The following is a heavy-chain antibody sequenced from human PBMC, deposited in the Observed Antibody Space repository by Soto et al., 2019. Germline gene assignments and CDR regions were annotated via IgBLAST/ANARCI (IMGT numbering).Heavy chain of an antibody. Sequence: GGSLRLSCAASGFTFSSYAMSWVRQAPGKGLEWVSAISGSGGSTYYADSVKGRFTISRDNSKNTLYLQMNSLRAEDTAVYYCAKCPFSPSIVGATAFDIWGQGTMVTVSS. D-gene: IGHD1-26*01. CDR2: ISGSGGST. V-gene: IGHV3-23*01. J-gene: IGHJ3*02. CDR1: GFTFSSYA. CDR3: AKCPFSPSIVGATAFDI.